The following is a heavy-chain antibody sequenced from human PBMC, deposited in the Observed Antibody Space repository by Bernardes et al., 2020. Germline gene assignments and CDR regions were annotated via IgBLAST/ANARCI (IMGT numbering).Heavy chain of an antibody. V-gene: IGHV3-23*01. Sequence: GGSLRLSCAASGFTFSSYAMSWVRQAPGKGLEWVSAISGSGGSTYYADSVKGRFTISRDNSKNTLYLQMNSLRAEDTAVYYCAKGAQTKYSSGWLRNFDYWGQGTLVTVSS. CDR1: GFTFSSYA. D-gene: IGHD6-19*01. CDR2: ISGSGGST. CDR3: AKGAQTKYSSGWLRNFDY. J-gene: IGHJ4*02.